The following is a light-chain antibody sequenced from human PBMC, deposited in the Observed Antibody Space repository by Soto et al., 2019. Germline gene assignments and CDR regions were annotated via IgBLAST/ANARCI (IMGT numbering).Light chain of an antibody. V-gene: IGLV2-14*01. Sequence: QSALTQPASVSGSPGQSITISCTGTSSDVGGYNYVSWYQQHTGKARKLMIYDVSNRPSRVSNRFSGSKSGNTASLTISGLQAEDEADYYCSSYTSSSTLNVVFGGGTKLTVL. CDR3: SSYTSSSTLNVV. CDR1: SSDVGGYNY. CDR2: DVS. J-gene: IGLJ2*01.